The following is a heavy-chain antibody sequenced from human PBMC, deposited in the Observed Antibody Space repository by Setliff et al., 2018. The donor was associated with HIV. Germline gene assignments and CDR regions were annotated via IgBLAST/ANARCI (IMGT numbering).Heavy chain of an antibody. Sequence: PSETLSLTCGVHNASINDYHWSWIRQSPGKGLEWIGEINHSGSNNYNPSLKSRVTLSIDTSKNQFSLNLRSVTAADTAVYYCARGLGMVEATTPFDYWGQGTLVTVSS. CDR1: NASINDYH. J-gene: IGHJ4*02. D-gene: IGHD1-26*01. CDR2: INHSGSN. CDR3: ARGLGMVEATTPFDY. V-gene: IGHV4-34*01.